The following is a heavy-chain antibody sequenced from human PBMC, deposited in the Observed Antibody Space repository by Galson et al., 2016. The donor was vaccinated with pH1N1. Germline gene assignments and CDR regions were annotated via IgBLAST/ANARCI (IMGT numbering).Heavy chain of an antibody. CDR3: ARHDRFCGGDSVYSVCFGP. J-gene: IGHJ5*02. CDR1: GYNFTNYW. V-gene: IGHV5-51*01. CDR2: IYPGDSDT. D-gene: IGHD2-21*01. Sequence: QSGAEVKKPGDSLKISCKVSGYNFTNYWIGWVRQMPGKGLEWMGIIYPGDSDTKYSPSFQGHVTISADRSITTGYLRWSSLRASDTARYYCARHDRFCGGDSVYSVCFGPCGQGTLVTVS.